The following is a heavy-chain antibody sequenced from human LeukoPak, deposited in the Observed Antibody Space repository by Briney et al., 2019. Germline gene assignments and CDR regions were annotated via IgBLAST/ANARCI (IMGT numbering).Heavy chain of an antibody. J-gene: IGHJ6*02. D-gene: IGHD1-7*01. V-gene: IGHV4-34*01. CDR1: GGSFSGYY. Sequence: PSETLSPTCAVYGGSFSGYYWSWIRQPPGKGLEWIGEINHSGSTNYNPSLKSRVTISVDTSKNQFSLKLSSVTAADTAVYYCARSRKIKYNWIYDTQYYYGMDVWGQGTTVAVSS. CDR3: ARSRKIKYNWIYDTQYYYGMDV. CDR2: INHSGST.